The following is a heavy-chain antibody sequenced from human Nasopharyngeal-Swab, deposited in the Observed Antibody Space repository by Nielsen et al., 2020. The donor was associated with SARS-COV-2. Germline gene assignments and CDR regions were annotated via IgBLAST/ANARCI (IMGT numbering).Heavy chain of an antibody. Sequence: SVKVSCKTSGGTFSSYGISWLRQPPGEGLEWMGGIIPVLPITRYAQKFRDRVTITADTSTSTAYMELSSLRSEDTATYYCARGGWLRRDYYYVYYYMDVWGKGTTVTVSS. CDR2: IIPVLPIT. V-gene: IGHV1-69*10. CDR1: GGTFSSYG. CDR3: ARGGWLRRDYYYVYYYMDV. D-gene: IGHD5-24*01. J-gene: IGHJ6*03.